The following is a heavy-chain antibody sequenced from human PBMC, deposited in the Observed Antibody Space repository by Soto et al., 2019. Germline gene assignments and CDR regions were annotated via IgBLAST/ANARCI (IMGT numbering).Heavy chain of an antibody. D-gene: IGHD3-22*01. V-gene: IGHV1-46*01. J-gene: IGHJ6*02. CDR1: GYTFTSYY. CDR3: ARTPARGGYYYDSSGYYYGMDV. CDR2: INPSGGST. Sequence: QVQLVQSGAEVKKPGASVKVSCKASGYTFTSYYMHWVRQAPGQGLEWMGIINPSGGSTSYAQKFQGRVTMTMDTSTSTVYMELSSLRSEDTAVYYCARTPARGGYYYDSSGYYYGMDVWGQGTTVTVSS.